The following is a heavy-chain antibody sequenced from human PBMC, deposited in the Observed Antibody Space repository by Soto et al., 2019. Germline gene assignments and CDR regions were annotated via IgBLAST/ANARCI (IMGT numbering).Heavy chain of an antibody. Sequence: TSETLSLTCGVFSGSLTDHYWTWIRQTPGKGLEWIGEINHSGITDYNPSLKSRVTLSLDTSKNQFSLKVTALTAADTAVYYCARGKPSGYRFGPRNFFYYGTDVWGPGTTVT. CDR3: ARGKPSGYRFGPRNFFYYGTDV. CDR1: SGSLTDHY. D-gene: IGHD5-18*01. V-gene: IGHV4-34*01. CDR2: INHSGIT. J-gene: IGHJ6*02.